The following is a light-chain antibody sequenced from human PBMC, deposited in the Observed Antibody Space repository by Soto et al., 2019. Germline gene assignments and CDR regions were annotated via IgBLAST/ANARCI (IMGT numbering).Light chain of an antibody. V-gene: IGLV2-14*01. Sequence: QSVLTQPASVSGYPGQSITISCTGTSSDVAYYNYVSWYQQHPGKAPKLMIYDVGYRPSGVSNRFSGSKSGNTASLTISGLQAEDEADYYCSSYTTTNTVVFGGGTKLTVL. CDR2: DVG. CDR3: SSYTTTNTVV. CDR1: SSDVAYYNY. J-gene: IGLJ2*01.